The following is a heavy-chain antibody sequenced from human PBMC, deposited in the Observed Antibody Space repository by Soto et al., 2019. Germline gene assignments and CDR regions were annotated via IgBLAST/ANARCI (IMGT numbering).Heavy chain of an antibody. CDR1: GYSFTIYG. Sequence: GASVKVSCKASGYSFTIYGISWVRQAPGQGFEWMGWISAYNGNTNYAQKLQGRVTMTTDTSTSTAYMELRSLRSDDTAVYYCARDIVVVPAAGPDAFDIWGQGTMVTVSS. CDR3: ARDIVVVPAAGPDAFDI. D-gene: IGHD2-2*01. J-gene: IGHJ3*02. CDR2: ISAYNGNT. V-gene: IGHV1-18*01.